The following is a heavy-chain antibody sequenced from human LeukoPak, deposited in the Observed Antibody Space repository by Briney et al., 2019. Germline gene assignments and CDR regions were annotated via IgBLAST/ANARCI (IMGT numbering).Heavy chain of an antibody. Sequence: SQTLSLTXSVSGDSISTGDYYWSCIRQPPGKGLEWIGYIYYSGSTYYNPSLKSRVTISIDTSKNQFSLNLSSVTAADTAVYYCARAIQQLVRSGFDIWGQGTRVTVSS. CDR3: ARAIQQLVRSGFDI. J-gene: IGHJ3*02. D-gene: IGHD6-6*01. V-gene: IGHV4-30-4*08. CDR2: IYYSGST. CDR1: GDSISTGDYY.